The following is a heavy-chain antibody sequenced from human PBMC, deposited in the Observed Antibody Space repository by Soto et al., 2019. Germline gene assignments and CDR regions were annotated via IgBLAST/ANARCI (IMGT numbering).Heavy chain of an antibody. CDR2: IGSSGSTI. J-gene: IGHJ6*02. V-gene: IGHV3-48*01. Sequence: EVQLVESGGGLVQPGGSLRLSCAASGFTFSSYSMNCVRQAPGKGLEWVSYIGSSGSTIYYTVSVKGRFTISRDNAKNSLYLQMNSLRAEDTAVYYCARDQAGLYYSGMDVWGQGTTVTVSS. CDR1: GFTFSSYS. CDR3: ARDQAGLYYSGMDV.